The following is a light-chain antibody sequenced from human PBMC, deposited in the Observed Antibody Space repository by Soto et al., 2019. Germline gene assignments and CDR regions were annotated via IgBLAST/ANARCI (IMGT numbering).Light chain of an antibody. V-gene: IGKV3-20*01. CDR1: QSVNSNY. CDR2: AAS. CDR3: QQYGGSPWT. Sequence: EIVLTQSPGTLSLSPWERATLSCRSSQSVNSNYLAWYQQKPGQAPRLLIYAASSRAAGFPDRFSGSGSETDFTLTISRLEPEDFAVYYCQQYGGSPWTFGQGTKVDIK. J-gene: IGKJ1*01.